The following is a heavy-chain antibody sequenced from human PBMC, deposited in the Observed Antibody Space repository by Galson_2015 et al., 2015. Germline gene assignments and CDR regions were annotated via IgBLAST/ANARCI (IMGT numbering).Heavy chain of an antibody. Sequence: LRLSCAASGFTFSSYAMSWVRQAPGKGLEWVSAISGSGGSTHYADSVKGRFTISRDNSKNTLYLQMNGLTAEDTAVYYCAKRLAGTGFDYWGQGTLVTVSS. D-gene: IGHD6-19*01. CDR3: AKRLAGTGFDY. J-gene: IGHJ4*02. CDR2: ISGSGGST. V-gene: IGHV3-23*01. CDR1: GFTFSSYA.